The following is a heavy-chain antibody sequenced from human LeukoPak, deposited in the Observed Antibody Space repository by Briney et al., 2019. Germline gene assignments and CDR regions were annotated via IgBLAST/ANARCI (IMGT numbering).Heavy chain of an antibody. CDR1: GFTFSDYA. D-gene: IGHD3-3*01. J-gene: IGHJ6*03. CDR2: ISSSSNYI. CDR3: ARGDDFWSGYYLTSDDYYMDV. V-gene: IGHV3-21*01. Sequence: GGSLRLSCAASGFTFSDYALIWVRQAPGKGLEWVSSISSSSNYIYYADSVKGRFTISRDSAKNSVYLQMNSLRAEDTAVYYCARGDDFWSGYYLTSDDYYMDVWGKGTTVTVSS.